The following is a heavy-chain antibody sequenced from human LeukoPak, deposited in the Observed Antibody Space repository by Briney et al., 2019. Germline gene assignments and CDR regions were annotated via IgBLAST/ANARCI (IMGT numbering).Heavy chain of an antibody. Sequence: SETLSLTCAVYGGPFSGYYWSWIRQPPGKGLEWIGEINHSGSTNYSPSLKSRVTISVDTSKNQFSLKLSSVTAADTAVYYCARRHKYDFWSGYYQTANDAFDIWGQGTMVTVSS. J-gene: IGHJ3*02. D-gene: IGHD3-3*01. CDR1: GGPFSGYY. CDR3: ARRHKYDFWSGYYQTANDAFDI. V-gene: IGHV4-34*01. CDR2: INHSGST.